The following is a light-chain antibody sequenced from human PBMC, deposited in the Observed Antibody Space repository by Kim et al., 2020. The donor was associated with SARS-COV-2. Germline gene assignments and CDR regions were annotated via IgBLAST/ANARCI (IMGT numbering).Light chain of an antibody. V-gene: IGLV1-44*01. CDR3: QSYDSSLSGSV. CDR2: NDN. J-gene: IGLJ3*02. Sequence: QSVLTQPPSASGTPGQRVTISCSGSRPNVGSHIVNWYQQLPGTAPKLLIYNDNQRPSGVPDRFSGSRSGTSASLAISGLQAEDEADYYCQSYDSSLSGSVFGGGTQLTVL. CDR1: RPNVGSHI.